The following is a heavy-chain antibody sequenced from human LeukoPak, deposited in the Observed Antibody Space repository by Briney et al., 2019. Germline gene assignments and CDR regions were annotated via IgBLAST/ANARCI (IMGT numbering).Heavy chain of an antibody. V-gene: IGHV3-23*01. J-gene: IGHJ5*02. CDR1: GGSISTSSYY. CDR3: AKEKYDVRGVIDMAYNWFDP. Sequence: ETLSLTCTVSGGSISTSSYYWGWVRQPPGKGLEWVSAISGSGGSTYYADSVKGRFTISRDNSKNTLYLQMNSLRAEDTAVYYCAKEKYDVRGVIDMAYNWFDPWGQGTLVTVSS. CDR2: ISGSGGST. D-gene: IGHD3-10*02.